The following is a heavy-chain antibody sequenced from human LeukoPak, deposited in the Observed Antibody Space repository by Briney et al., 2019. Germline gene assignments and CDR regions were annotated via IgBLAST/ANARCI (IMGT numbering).Heavy chain of an antibody. Sequence: ASVKVSCKASGYSFTNYVIISWVRQAPGQGLEWMGWISAYNGNTEYVQNLQGRVTMTTDTPTSTAYMELRSLRFDDTAVYYCARGMGSNYYYMDVWGKGTTVTVSS. D-gene: IGHD2-8*01. V-gene: IGHV1-18*01. CDR2: ISAYNGNT. CDR3: ARGMGSNYYYMDV. J-gene: IGHJ6*03. CDR1: GYSFTNYV.